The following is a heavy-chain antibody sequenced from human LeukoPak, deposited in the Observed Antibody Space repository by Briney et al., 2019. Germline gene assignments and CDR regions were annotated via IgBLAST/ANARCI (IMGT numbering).Heavy chain of an antibody. CDR2: IIPIFGTA. J-gene: IGHJ6*03. Sequence: SVKVSCKASGGTFSSYAISGVRQAPGQGLEWMGRIIPIFGTANYAQKFQGRVTITADKSTSTAYMELSSLRSEDTAVYYCARGYCSGGSCHDHYYYYYMDVWGKGTTVTVSS. D-gene: IGHD2-15*01. CDR1: GGTFSSYA. CDR3: ARGYCSGGSCHDHYYYYYMDV. V-gene: IGHV1-69*06.